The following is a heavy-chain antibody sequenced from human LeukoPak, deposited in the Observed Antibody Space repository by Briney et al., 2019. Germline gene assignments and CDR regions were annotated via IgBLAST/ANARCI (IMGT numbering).Heavy chain of an antibody. V-gene: IGHV3-30*18. Sequence: GRSLRLSCAASGFTFASYGMHWVRHAPDKGMEWVAVISYDGSNKSYADSVKGRLTISRDNSKNTLYLQMNSLRAEDTAVYYCAKDLDSSGYNYWGQGTLVTVSS. J-gene: IGHJ4*02. CDR3: AKDLDSSGYNY. CDR2: ISYDGSNK. D-gene: IGHD3-22*01. CDR1: GFTFASYG.